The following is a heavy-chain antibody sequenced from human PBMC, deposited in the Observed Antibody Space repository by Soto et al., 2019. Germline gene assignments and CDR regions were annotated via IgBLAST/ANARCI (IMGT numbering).Heavy chain of an antibody. V-gene: IGHV3-23*01. Sequence: PGGSLSLSCADSGFTLSAYVMSWVRQAPGKGLEWVSSITSSGGGTDYAASVKGRFTVSRDNAKNTVYLQTNRLRDEDTAVYYCAKLTAAWGQGTLVTVSS. CDR2: ITSSGGGT. CDR3: AKLTAA. D-gene: IGHD6-13*01. J-gene: IGHJ4*02. CDR1: GFTLSAYV.